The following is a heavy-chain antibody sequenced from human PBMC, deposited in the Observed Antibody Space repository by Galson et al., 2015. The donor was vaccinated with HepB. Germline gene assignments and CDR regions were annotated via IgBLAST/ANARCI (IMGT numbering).Heavy chain of an antibody. V-gene: IGHV3-15*07. CDR1: SFTFTSTW. Sequence: SLRLSCAASSFTFTSTWMNWVRQAPGKGLEWVGRIKSKAAGGSTDYAAPVKGRFTISRDDSKSTLYLQMNSLTTEDTAMYYCTTDLRGRPGDYWGQGTLVTVSS. CDR2: IKSKAAGGST. J-gene: IGHJ4*02. D-gene: IGHD3-10*01. CDR3: TTDLRGRPGDY.